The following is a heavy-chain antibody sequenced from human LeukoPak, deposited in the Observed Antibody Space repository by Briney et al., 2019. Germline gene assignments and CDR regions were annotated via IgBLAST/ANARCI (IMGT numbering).Heavy chain of an antibody. D-gene: IGHD6-6*01. J-gene: IGHJ6*02. CDR3: ARVASSSSVYYYYYGMDV. CDR1: GFTFSDYY. CDR2: ISSSGSTI. V-gene: IGHV3-11*01. Sequence: GGSLRLSCAASGFTFSDYYMSWIRQAPGKGLEWVSYISSSGSTIYYADSVKGRFTISRDNAKNSLYLQMNSLRAEDTAVYYCARVASSSSVYYYYYGMDVWGQGTTVTVSS.